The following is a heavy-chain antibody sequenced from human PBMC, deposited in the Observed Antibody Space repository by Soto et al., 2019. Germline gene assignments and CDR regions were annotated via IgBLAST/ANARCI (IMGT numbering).Heavy chain of an antibody. CDR3: ARDGNMPRGLYYYYYGMDV. CDR1: GFTFSNYA. J-gene: IGHJ6*02. D-gene: IGHD1-1*01. Sequence: PGGSLRLSCSASGFTFSNYAIHWVRQAPGKGLEWVAVIWYDGSNKYYADSVKGRFTISRDNSKNTLYLQMNSLRAEDTAVYYCARDGNMPRGLYYYYYGMDVWGQGTTVTVSS. V-gene: IGHV3-33*08. CDR2: IWYDGSNK.